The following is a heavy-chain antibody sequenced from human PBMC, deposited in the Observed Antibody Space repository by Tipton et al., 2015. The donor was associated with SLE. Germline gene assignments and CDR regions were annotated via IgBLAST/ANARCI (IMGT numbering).Heavy chain of an antibody. J-gene: IGHJ4*02. Sequence: SLRLSCVASGFTFSNYEMNWVRQAPGKGLEWVSYISSSGSTKHYADSVKGRFIVSRDNAKNSLYLQMNSLRAEDTAVYYCAIVLTSIGWGQGTLVTVSS. V-gene: IGHV3-48*03. CDR3: AIVLTSIG. CDR1: GFTFSNYE. CDR2: ISSSGSTK. D-gene: IGHD2/OR15-2a*01.